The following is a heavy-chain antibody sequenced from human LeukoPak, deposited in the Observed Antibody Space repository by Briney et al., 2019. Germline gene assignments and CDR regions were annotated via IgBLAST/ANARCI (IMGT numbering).Heavy chain of an antibody. J-gene: IGHJ4*02. CDR3: ARELRYFDPFDY. CDR1: GYTFTSYD. V-gene: IGHV1-8*01. CDR2: MNPNSGNT. Sequence: ASVKVSCKASGYTFTSYDINWVRQATGQGLEWMGWMNPNSGNTGYAQKFQGRVTMTRNTSISTAHMELSSLRSEDTAVYYCARELRYFDPFDYWGQGTLVTVSS. D-gene: IGHD3-9*01.